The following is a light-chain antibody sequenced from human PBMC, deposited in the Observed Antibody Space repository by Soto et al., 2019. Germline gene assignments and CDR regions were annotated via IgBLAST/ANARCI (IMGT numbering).Light chain of an antibody. CDR3: QQYDDLTLT. V-gene: IGKV1-33*01. CDR1: QDINNN. J-gene: IGKJ3*01. CDR2: AAS. Sequence: DIKMTQYPSSLSASVGDRVTITCQASQDINNNLNWYQQSPGKAPNLLIYAASNLETGVPSRFTGSGSGTDFTFPISSLQPEDVATYYCQQYDDLTLTFGPGTKLDVK.